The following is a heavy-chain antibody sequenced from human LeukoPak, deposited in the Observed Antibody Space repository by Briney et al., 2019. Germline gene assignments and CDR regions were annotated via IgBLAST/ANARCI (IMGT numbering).Heavy chain of an antibody. CDR2: ISSSSRFI. D-gene: IGHD1-26*01. Sequence: SGGSLRLSCAASGISFSNYSMDWVRQAPGKGLGWVSLISSSSRFIYYGDSVKGRFTISRDNSKNTLYLQMNSLRAEDTAVYYCAREIIFGSFDYWGQGTLVTVSS. V-gene: IGHV3-21*01. J-gene: IGHJ4*02. CDR1: GISFSNYS. CDR3: AREIIFGSFDY.